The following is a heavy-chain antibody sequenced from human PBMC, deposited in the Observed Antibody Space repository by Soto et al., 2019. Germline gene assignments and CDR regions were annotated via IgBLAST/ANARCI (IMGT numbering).Heavy chain of an antibody. Sequence: EVQLVESGGGLVKPGGSLRLSCAASGFTLRTAWLNWVRQAPGEGLEWVGRIKSKPDGETIEYAAPVKGRFIISRDDSTNTLYLQMSSLKTEDTAVYYCSTWGYIRAQGTMVTVSS. CDR1: GFTLRTAW. CDR3: STWGYI. CDR2: IKSKPDGETI. J-gene: IGHJ3*01. D-gene: IGHD6-13*01. V-gene: IGHV3-15*07.